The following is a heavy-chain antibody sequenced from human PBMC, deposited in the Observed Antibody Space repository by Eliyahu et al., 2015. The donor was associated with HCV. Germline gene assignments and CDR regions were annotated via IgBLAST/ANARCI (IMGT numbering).Heavy chain of an antibody. CDR2: IYADGSRT. Sequence: GFTXNRHVMSWFRXAPGKGLEXXSIIYADGSRTSYADSVKGRFTISRDNSKNTLFLQMKNLRAEDTALYYCAKDDCNYGVSPKSWGQGTLVTVSS. D-gene: IGHD2-8*01. J-gene: IGHJ5*02. V-gene: IGHV3-23*03. CDR3: AKDDCNYGVSPKS. CDR1: GFTXNRHV.